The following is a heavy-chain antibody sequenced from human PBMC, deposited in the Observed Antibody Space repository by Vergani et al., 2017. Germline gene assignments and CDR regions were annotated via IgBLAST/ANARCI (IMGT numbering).Heavy chain of an antibody. CDR2: INHSGST. Sequence: QVQLQQWGAGLLKPSETLSLTCAVYGGSFSGYYWSWIRQPPGKGLEWIGEINHSGSTKYNPSLKSRVTISVDTSKNQFSLKLSSVTAADTSVYYCARVTGRYCSSTSCYGPHYFDYWGQGTLVTVSS. J-gene: IGHJ4*02. CDR1: GGSFSGYY. D-gene: IGHD2-2*01. V-gene: IGHV4-34*01. CDR3: ARVTGRYCSSTSCYGPHYFDY.